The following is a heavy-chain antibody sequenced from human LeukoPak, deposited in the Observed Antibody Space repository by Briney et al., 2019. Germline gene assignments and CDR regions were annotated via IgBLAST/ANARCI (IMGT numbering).Heavy chain of an antibody. CDR1: GFTFSIYS. V-gene: IGHV3-48*04. J-gene: IGHJ4*02. Sequence: PGGSLRLSCAASGFTFSIYSMNWVRQAPGKGLEWVSYISTSSSTIYYADSVKGRFTISRDNAKNSLYLQMNSLRAEDTAVYYCAKTERYNWNEPLDYWGQGTLVTVSS. D-gene: IGHD1-20*01. CDR3: AKTERYNWNEPLDY. CDR2: ISTSSSTI.